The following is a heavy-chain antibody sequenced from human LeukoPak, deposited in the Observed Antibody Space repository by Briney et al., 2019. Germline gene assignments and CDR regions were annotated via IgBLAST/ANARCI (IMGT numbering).Heavy chain of an antibody. J-gene: IGHJ4*02. CDR3: ARDLKDIVVVPAAKGC. CDR2: ISSSSSYI. CDR1: GFTFSSYS. V-gene: IGHV3-21*01. D-gene: IGHD2-2*01. Sequence: GGSLRLSCAASGFTFSSYSMNWVRQAPGKGLEWVSSISSSSSYIYYADSVKGRFTISRDNAKNSLYLQMNSLRAEDTAVYYCARDLKDIVVVPAAKGCWGQGTLVTVSS.